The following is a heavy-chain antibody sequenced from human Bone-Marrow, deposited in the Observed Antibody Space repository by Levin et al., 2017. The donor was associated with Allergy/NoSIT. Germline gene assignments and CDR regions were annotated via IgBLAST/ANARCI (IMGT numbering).Heavy chain of an antibody. V-gene: IGHV4-59*01. CDR2: FYYSGST. CDR3: ARLHRDGDGLVSYGMDV. Sequence: SETLSLICSVSGGSISRYYWSWIRQPPGKGLQWIGNFYYSGSTNYNPSLKSRVTISLDTSKNQFSLKLTSVTAADTAMYYCARLHRDGDGLVSYGMDVWGQGATVTVSS. CDR1: GGSISRYY. D-gene: IGHD5-24*01. J-gene: IGHJ6*02.